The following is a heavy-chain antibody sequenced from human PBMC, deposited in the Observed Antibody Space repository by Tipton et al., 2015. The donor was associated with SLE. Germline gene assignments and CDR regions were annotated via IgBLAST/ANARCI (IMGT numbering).Heavy chain of an antibody. J-gene: IGHJ4*02. V-gene: IGHV1-8*01. Sequence: QLVQSGAEVKEPGASVKVSCKASGYTFTSYDINWVRQATGQGLEWMGWMNPNSGSAGYAQKFQGRVTITRNSSINTAYMELSSLRSEDTSVYYCARAPRGRSDYCFDYWGQGTLVTVSS. CDR1: GYTFTSYD. CDR3: ARAPRGRSDYCFDY. D-gene: IGHD3-16*01. CDR2: MNPNSGSA.